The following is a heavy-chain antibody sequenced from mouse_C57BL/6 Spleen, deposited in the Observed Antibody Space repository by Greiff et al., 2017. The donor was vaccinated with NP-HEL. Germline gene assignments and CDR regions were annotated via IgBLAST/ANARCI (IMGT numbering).Heavy chain of an antibody. CDR3: ARVQRQAYGNSAWWAY. CDR2: ISDGGSYT. D-gene: IGHD2-1*01. CDR1: GFTFSSYA. Sequence: EVKLVESGGGLVKPGGSLKLSCAASGFTFSSYAMSWVRQTPEKRLEWVATISDGGSYTYSPDNVKGRFTISRDTAKNNLYLQMSHLKSEDTAMYYCARVQRQAYGNSAWWAYWGQGTLVTVSA. J-gene: IGHJ3*01. V-gene: IGHV5-4*03.